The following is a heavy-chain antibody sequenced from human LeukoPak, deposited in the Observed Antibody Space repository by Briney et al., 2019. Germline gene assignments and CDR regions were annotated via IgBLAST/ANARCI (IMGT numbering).Heavy chain of an antibody. CDR1: GGSISSYY. CDR3: ARLPYCGGDCYSVNYYYYGMDV. Sequence: SETLSLTCTVSGGSISSYYWSWIRQPPGKGLEWIGYIYYSGSTNYNPSLKSRVTISVDTSKNQFSLKLSSVTAADTAVYYCARLPYCGGDCYSVNYYYYGMDVWGQGTTVTVSS. CDR2: IYYSGST. D-gene: IGHD2-21*02. J-gene: IGHJ6*02. V-gene: IGHV4-59*01.